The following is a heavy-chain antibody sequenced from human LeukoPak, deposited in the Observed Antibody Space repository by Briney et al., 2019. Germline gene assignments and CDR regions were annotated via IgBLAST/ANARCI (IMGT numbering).Heavy chain of an antibody. CDR2: ISWNSGSI. CDR1: GFTFDDYA. Sequence: GGSLRLSCAASGFTFDDYAMHWVRQAPGKGLEWVSGISWNSGSIGYADSVKGRFTISRDNAKNSLYLQMNSLRAEDTALYYCAKDSSRTGDAFDIWGQGTMVTVSS. CDR3: AKDSSRTGDAFDI. V-gene: IGHV3-9*01. D-gene: IGHD7-27*01. J-gene: IGHJ3*02.